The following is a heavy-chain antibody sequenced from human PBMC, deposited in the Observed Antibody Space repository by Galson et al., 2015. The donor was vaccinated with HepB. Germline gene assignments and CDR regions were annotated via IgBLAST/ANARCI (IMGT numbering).Heavy chain of an antibody. J-gene: IGHJ4*02. D-gene: IGHD6-13*01. CDR1: GFTFASYA. Sequence: LRLSCAASGFTFASYAMSWVRQAPGKGLAWVSVISGSGDSTYYAPSVKGRFAIYRDNSKNTLYVEMNSLRADETAGHYCAKDVAATGPGSGYFHSWGQGTLVTVSS. CDR3: AKDVAATGPGSGYFHS. V-gene: IGHV3-23*01. CDR2: ISGSGDST.